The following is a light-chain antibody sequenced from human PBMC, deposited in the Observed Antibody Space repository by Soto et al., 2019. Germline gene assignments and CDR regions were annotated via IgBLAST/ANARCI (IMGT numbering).Light chain of an antibody. CDR3: QQHANWPPLT. CDR2: TAS. CDR1: QNVRDQ. V-gene: IGKV3-15*01. Sequence: EVVMTQSPATLSVSPGERATLSCRASQNVRDQLVWYQQKPGQAPRLLIHTASTRATVIPARFSGSGSGTEFTLTISSLQSEDFAVYYCQQHANWPPLTFGGGTKVEIK. J-gene: IGKJ4*01.